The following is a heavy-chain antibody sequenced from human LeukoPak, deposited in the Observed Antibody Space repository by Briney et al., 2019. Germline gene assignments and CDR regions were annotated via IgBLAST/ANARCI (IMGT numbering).Heavy chain of an antibody. CDR3: ARGDISSVRGGGGGRY. CDR2: INGGNGNT. CDR1: GYTFTTNA. V-gene: IGHV1-3*01. D-gene: IGHD3-9*01. J-gene: IGHJ4*02. Sequence: ASVKVSCKASGYTFTTNAIHWVRQAPGQRLEWMGWINGGNGNTKYSQRFQGRVTITRDTSASTAYMELSSLTSEDTALYYCARGDISSVRGGGGGRYWGQGTLVTVSS.